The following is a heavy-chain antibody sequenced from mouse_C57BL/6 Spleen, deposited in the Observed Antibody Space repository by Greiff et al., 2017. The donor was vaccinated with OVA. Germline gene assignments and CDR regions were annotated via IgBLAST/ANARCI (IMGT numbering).Heavy chain of an antibody. Sequence: VKLMESGAELVRPGTSVKMSCKASGYTFTNYWIGWAKQRPGHGLEWIGDIYPGGDYTNYNEKFKGKATLTADKSSSTAYMQFSSLTSEDSAIYYCASYYSNLFDYWGQGTTLTVSS. J-gene: IGHJ2*01. CDR1: GYTFTNYW. CDR3: ASYYSNLFDY. V-gene: IGHV1-63*01. CDR2: IYPGGDYT. D-gene: IGHD2-5*01.